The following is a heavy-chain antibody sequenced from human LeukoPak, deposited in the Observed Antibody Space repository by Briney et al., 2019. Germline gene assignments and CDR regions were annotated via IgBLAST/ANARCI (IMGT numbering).Heavy chain of an antibody. CDR3: ARSIQISFDY. J-gene: IGHJ4*02. CDR2: IYSGGST. V-gene: IGHV3-53*01. CDR1: GFTVSSNY. D-gene: IGHD3-3*02. Sequence: GGSLRLSCAASGFTVSSNYMSWVRQAPGKGLEWVSVIYSGGSTYYADSVKGRFTISRDNAKNSLYLQMNSLRAEDTAVYYCARSIQISFDYWGQGTLVTVSS.